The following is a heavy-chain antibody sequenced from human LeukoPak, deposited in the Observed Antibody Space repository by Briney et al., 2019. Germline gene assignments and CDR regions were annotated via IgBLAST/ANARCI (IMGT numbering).Heavy chain of an antibody. Sequence: PGWSLRLSCSASGFSFTSYAMNWVRQAPGKGLDWVSSITTGSSYIYYADSVRGRFSVSRDNAKNSLYLEMNSLRAEDTAVYYCARVEATTARSYYYYYMGVWGKGTTVTVSS. CDR2: ITTGSSYI. D-gene: IGHD1-1*01. CDR3: ARVEATTARSYYYYYMGV. CDR1: GFSFTSYA. J-gene: IGHJ6*03. V-gene: IGHV3-21*06.